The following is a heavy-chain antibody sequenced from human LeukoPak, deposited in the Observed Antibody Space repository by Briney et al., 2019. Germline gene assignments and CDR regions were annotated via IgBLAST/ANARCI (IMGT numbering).Heavy chain of an antibody. J-gene: IGHJ4*02. CDR3: ARDSEGYQLLKGFDY. V-gene: IGHV3-21*01. D-gene: IGHD2-2*01. Sequence: GGSLRLSCVASGFTFSSYTMNWVRQAPGKGLEWVSSISGSSNYIYYAGSMKGRFTISRDDAKNSLYLQMNSLRAEDTAMYYCARDSEGYQLLKGFDYWGQGTLVTVSS. CDR2: ISGSSNYI. CDR1: GFTFSSYT.